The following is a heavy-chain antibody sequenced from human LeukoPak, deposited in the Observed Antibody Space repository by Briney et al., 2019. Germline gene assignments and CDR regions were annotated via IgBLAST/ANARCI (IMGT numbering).Heavy chain of an antibody. V-gene: IGHV4-59*12. CDR1: GGSISSYY. Sequence: KPSETLSLTCTVSGGSISSYYWSWIRQPPGKGLEWIEYISQSGGTYYNPSLKSRVTMSVDRPKNQFSLKLTSVTAADTAVYYCARAFNPFDIWGQGTMVTVSS. CDR3: ARAFNPFDI. J-gene: IGHJ3*02. CDR2: ISQSGGT.